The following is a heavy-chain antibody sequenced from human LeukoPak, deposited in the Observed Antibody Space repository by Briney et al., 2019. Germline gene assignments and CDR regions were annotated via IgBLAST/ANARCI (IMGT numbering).Heavy chain of an antibody. CDR1: GFTFSSYS. J-gene: IGHJ4*02. CDR3: AKHSHDGSAPYYEVQLDY. CDR2: ISRSGVAT. D-gene: IGHD3-22*01. Sequence: PGGSLRLSCAASGFTFSSYSMNWVRQAPGKGLEWVSTISRSGVATYYANSVKGRFTISRDNSKNTVYLQMNGLRAEDTAIYYCAKHSHDGSAPYYEVQLDYWGQGTLVTVSS. V-gene: IGHV3-23*01.